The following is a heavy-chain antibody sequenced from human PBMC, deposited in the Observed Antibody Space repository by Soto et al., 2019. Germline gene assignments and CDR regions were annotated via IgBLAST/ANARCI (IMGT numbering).Heavy chain of an antibody. CDR3: ARGTVATIERHFEF. CDR2: INYSGST. V-gene: IGHV4-31*03. CDR1: GGSISSGGYY. J-gene: IGHJ4*02. Sequence: SETLSLTCTVSGGSISSGGYYWSWIRQHQGKGLEWIGYINYSGSTYYNPYLKSRVTISVATYQNQFSLKLSSVTAAATAVYYCARGTVATIERHFEFWGQGTLVTGPS. D-gene: IGHD5-12*01.